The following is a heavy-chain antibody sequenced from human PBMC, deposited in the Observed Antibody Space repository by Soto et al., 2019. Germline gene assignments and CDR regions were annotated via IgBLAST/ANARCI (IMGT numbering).Heavy chain of an antibody. J-gene: IGHJ4*02. CDR3: AKDGDSNTRPFDF. CDR1: GFTFSRYA. CDR2: ISGSGSST. V-gene: IGHV3-23*01. Sequence: GGSLRLSCAGSGFTFSRYAMSWVRQAPGKGLEWVSTISGSGSSTYYADSVKGRFTISRDNSKNTLYLHMNSLRAEDTAVYYCAKDGDSNTRPFDFWGQGTLVTVSS. D-gene: IGHD7-27*01.